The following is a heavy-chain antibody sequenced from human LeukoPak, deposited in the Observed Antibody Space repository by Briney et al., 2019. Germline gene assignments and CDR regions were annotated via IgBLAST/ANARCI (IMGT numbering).Heavy chain of an antibody. Sequence: GGSLRLSCAASGFTFDDYAMHWVRQAPGKGLEWVSGISWNSGSIGYADSVKGRFTISRDNAKNSLYLQMNSLRAEDTALYYCAKDMSAYGSGSGLDYWGQGTLVTVPS. J-gene: IGHJ4*02. D-gene: IGHD3-10*01. CDR2: ISWNSGSI. CDR1: GFTFDDYA. CDR3: AKDMSAYGSGSGLDY. V-gene: IGHV3-9*01.